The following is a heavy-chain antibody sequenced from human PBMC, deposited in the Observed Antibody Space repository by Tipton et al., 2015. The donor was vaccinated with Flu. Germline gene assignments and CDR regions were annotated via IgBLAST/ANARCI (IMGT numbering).Heavy chain of an antibody. D-gene: IGHD5/OR15-5a*01. V-gene: IGHV3-33*08. CDR1: GDSIGSDY. CDR3: ARDKNEFYAFDF. CDR2: IWYDGSNE. Sequence: LSLTCSVSGDSIGSDYYWGWIRQPPGQGLEWVAVIWYDGSNEYYADSVKGRFTISRDNSKNTLYLQMNSLRAEDTGVYYCARDKNEFYAFDFWAQGTLVTVSS. J-gene: IGHJ4*02.